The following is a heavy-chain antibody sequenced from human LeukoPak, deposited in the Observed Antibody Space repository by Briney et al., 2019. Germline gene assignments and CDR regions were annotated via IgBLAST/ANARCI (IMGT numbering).Heavy chain of an antibody. J-gene: IGHJ6*03. D-gene: IGHD3-10*01. CDR2: INPNSGGT. V-gene: IGHV1-2*02. Sequence: ASVKVSCKASGYTFTGYYMHWVRQAPGQGLEWMGWINPNSGGTNYAQKFQGRVTMTRDTSISTAYMELSRLRSDDTAVYYCARDPATYGSGSTGLYYMDVWGKGTTVTISS. CDR3: ARDPATYGSGSTGLYYMDV. CDR1: GYTFTGYY.